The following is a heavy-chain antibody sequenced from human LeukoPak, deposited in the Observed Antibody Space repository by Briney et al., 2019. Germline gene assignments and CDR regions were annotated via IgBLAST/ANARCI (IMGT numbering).Heavy chain of an antibody. V-gene: IGHV1-2*06. Sequence: GASVKVSCKASGYTFTGYYMHWVRQAPGQGLEWMGRINPNSGGTNYARKFQGRVTMTRDTSISTAYMELSRLRSDDTAVYYCARDVVGATLFDYWGQGTLVTVSS. CDR2: INPNSGGT. J-gene: IGHJ4*02. D-gene: IGHD1-26*01. CDR1: GYTFTGYY. CDR3: ARDVVGATLFDY.